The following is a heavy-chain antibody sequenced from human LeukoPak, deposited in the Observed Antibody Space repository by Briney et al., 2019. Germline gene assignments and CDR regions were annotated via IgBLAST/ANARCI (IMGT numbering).Heavy chain of an antibody. D-gene: IGHD6-13*01. CDR1: GVSIRSSYW. Sequence: SGTLSLTCAVSGVSIRSSYWWSWVRQPPGKGLEWIGKIFHSGNTNYNPSLKSRVTTSVDTSKNRFSLKLTSVTAADTAVYYCARAAAAGTLAFDYWGQGTLVTVSS. J-gene: IGHJ4*02. CDR2: IFHSGNT. V-gene: IGHV4-4*02. CDR3: ARAAAAGTLAFDY.